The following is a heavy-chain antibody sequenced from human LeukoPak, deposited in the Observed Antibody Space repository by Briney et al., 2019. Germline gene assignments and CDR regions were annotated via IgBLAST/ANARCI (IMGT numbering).Heavy chain of an antibody. CDR2: IYTSGST. CDR1: GGSISSGSYY. Sequence: PSQTLSLTCTVSGGSISSGSYYWSWIRQPAGKGLEWIGRIYTSGSTNYNPSLKSRVTISVDTSKNQLSLKLSSVTAADTAVYYCARARSGAFDIWGQGTMVTVSS. J-gene: IGHJ3*02. V-gene: IGHV4-61*02. CDR3: ARARSGAFDI.